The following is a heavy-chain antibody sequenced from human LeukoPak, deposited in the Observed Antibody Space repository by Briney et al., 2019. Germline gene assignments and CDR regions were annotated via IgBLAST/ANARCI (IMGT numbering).Heavy chain of an antibody. J-gene: IGHJ4*02. CDR2: IRYYGSNK. Sequence: QPGGSLRLSCAASGFTFSSYGMHWVRQAPGKGLEGVAFIRYYGSNKYYADSVKGRFTISRDNSKNTLYLQMNSLRAEDTAVYYCAKDQDGGNSQFDYWGQGTLLTVSS. D-gene: IGHD4-23*01. CDR3: AKDQDGGNSQFDY. V-gene: IGHV3-30*02. CDR1: GFTFSSYG.